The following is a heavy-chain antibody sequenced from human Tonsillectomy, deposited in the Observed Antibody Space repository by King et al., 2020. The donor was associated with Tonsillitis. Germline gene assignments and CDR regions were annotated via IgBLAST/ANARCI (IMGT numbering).Heavy chain of an antibody. D-gene: IGHD3-22*01. CDR3: AKDWGSKGVVITHDAFDI. J-gene: IGHJ3*02. V-gene: IGHV3-23*04. CDR2: ISGSGGST. Sequence: VQLVESGGGLVQPGGSLRLSCAASGFTFISYAMSLVRQAPGKGLEWVSAISGSGGSTYYADSVKGRFTISRDNSKNTLYLQMNSLRAEDTAVYYCAKDWGSKGVVITHDAFDIWGQGTMVTVSS. CDR1: GFTFISYA.